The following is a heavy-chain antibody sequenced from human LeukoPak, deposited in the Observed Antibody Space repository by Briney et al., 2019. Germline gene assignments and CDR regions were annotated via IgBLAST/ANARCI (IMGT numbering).Heavy chain of an antibody. CDR1: GGSIRNKY. J-gene: IGHJ5*02. CDR2: IYSSGNT. V-gene: IGHV4-4*07. CDR3: ARDDGVTTVLNWFDP. Sequence: SETLSLTCTVSGGSIRNKYWSWIRQPAGKGLEWIGRIYSSGNTNYNPSLKSRITMSEDASKNQFSLKLKSATAADTAVYYCARDDGVTTVLNWFDPWGQGTLVTVSS. D-gene: IGHD1-26*01.